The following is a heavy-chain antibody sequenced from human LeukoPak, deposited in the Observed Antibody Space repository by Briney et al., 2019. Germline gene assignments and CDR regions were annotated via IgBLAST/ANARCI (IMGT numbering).Heavy chain of an antibody. V-gene: IGHV3-30-3*01. CDR2: ISYDGSNK. J-gene: IGHJ4*02. CDR1: GFTFSSYA. Sequence: GGSLRLSCAASGFTFSSYAMSWVRQAPGKGLEWVAVISYDGSNKYYADSVKGRFTISRDNSKNTLYLQMNSLRAEDTAVYYCASARIRDGYNYEPYWGQGTLVTVSS. CDR3: ASARIRDGYNYEPY. D-gene: IGHD5-24*01.